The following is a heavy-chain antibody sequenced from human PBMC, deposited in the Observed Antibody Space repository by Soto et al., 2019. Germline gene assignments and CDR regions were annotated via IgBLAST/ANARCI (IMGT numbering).Heavy chain of an antibody. Sequence: EAQLVESGGGLVQPGRSLRLSCVASGFTFDAYAIHWVRQAPGKGLEWVSGISWNGAATGYADSVKVRFTISRDNAKNSLYLQMSSLRTEDTDIYYCANLPLYGSGFDCWGQGTLVTVSS. CDR2: ISWNGAAT. CDR3: ANLPLYGSGFDC. V-gene: IGHV3-9*01. D-gene: IGHD3-10*01. CDR1: GFTFDAYA. J-gene: IGHJ4*02.